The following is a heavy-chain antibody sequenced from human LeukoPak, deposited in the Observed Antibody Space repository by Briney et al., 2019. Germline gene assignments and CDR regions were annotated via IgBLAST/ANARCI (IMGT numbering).Heavy chain of an antibody. CDR2: MYSDVNT. J-gene: IGHJ4*02. V-gene: IGHV3-53*01. Sequence: GSRRLSCAASGFTVSNNYMAWVRQAPGKGLEWVSFMYSDVNTYYADSVEGRFTISTDNSDNKLYLQMNSLRAEDTAVYYCARGVLGLKSLDYWGQGTLVIVS. CDR3: ARGVLGLKSLDY. D-gene: IGHD1-26*01. CDR1: GFTVSNNY.